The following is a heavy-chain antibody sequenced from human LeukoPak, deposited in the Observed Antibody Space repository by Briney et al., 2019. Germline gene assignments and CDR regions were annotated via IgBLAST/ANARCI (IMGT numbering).Heavy chain of an antibody. V-gene: IGHV1-8*01. Sequence: ASVTVSYKASGYTFINYDINWVRLATGQGLEWMGWMNPNSGNRAYAQKFQGRVTMTRNTAINTAYMELSSLRSEDTAVYYCARGSFTYNDKSGYYPNFDFWGQGTPVTVSS. CDR1: GYTFINYD. D-gene: IGHD3-22*01. CDR3: ARGSFTYNDKSGYYPNFDF. CDR2: MNPNSGNR. J-gene: IGHJ4*02.